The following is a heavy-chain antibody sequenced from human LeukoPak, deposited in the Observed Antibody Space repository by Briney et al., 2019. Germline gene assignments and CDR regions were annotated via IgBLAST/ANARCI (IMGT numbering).Heavy chain of an antibody. Sequence: GGSLRLSCAASGFTFSSYWMYWVRQAPGKGLEWVANIKQDGSEKYYVDSVKGRFTISRDNAKNSLYLQMNSLRAEDTAVYYRARDDGGSYPTVCDCWGQGTLVTVSS. CDR2: IKQDGSEK. CDR3: ARDDGGSYPTVCDC. CDR1: GFTFSSYW. V-gene: IGHV3-7*01. J-gene: IGHJ4*02. D-gene: IGHD1-26*01.